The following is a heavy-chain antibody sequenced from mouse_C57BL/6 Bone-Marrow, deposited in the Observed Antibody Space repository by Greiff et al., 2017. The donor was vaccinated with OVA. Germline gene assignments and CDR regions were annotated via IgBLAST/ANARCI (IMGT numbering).Heavy chain of an antibody. CDR3: ARWRLWQPRGNFDY. CDR1: GYTFTSYW. V-gene: IGHV1-72*01. J-gene: IGHJ2*01. Sequence: QVQLQQPEAELVKPGASVKLSCKASGYTFTSYWMHWVKQRPGRGLEWIGRIDPNSGGTKYNEKFKSKATLTVDKPSSTAYMQLSSLTSEDSAVYYCARWRLWQPRGNFDYWGQGTTLTVSS. D-gene: IGHD2-1*01. CDR2: IDPNSGGT.